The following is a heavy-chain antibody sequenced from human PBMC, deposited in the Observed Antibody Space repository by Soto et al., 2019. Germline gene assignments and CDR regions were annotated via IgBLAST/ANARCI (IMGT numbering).Heavy chain of an antibody. CDR3: ARSLNSGYDY. CDR1: GYTFTNYS. Sequence: ASVKVSCKASGYTFTNYSMHWVRHAPGQRLEWMGWINAGNGNTKYSQKFQGRVTITRDTSASTAYMELSSLRSEDTAVYYCARSLNSGYDYWGQGTLVTVSS. D-gene: IGHD5-12*01. V-gene: IGHV1-3*01. CDR2: INAGNGNT. J-gene: IGHJ4*02.